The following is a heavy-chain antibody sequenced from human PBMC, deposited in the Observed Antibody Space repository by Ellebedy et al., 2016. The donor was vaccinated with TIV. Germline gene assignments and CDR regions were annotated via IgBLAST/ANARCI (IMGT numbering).Heavy chain of an antibody. D-gene: IGHD3-10*01. J-gene: IGHJ3*02. CDR2: IYPGDSDT. CDR1: GFTFTTHW. CDR3: ARTLSSRGGDAFDI. Sequence: GESLKISCKGSGFTFTTHWIVWVRQMPGKGLEWMGIIYPGDSDTRYSPSFQGQVTISADKSITTAYLQWSSLKASDTAMYFCARTLSSRGGDAFDIWGQGTMVTVSS. V-gene: IGHV5-51*01.